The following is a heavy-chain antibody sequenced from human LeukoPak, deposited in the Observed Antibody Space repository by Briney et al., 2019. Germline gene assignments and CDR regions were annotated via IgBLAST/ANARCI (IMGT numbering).Heavy chain of an antibody. J-gene: IGHJ4*02. CDR1: GFTFSSYW. V-gene: IGHV3-74*01. D-gene: IGHD3/OR15-3a*01. CDR2: INTDGSST. Sequence: GGSLRLSCAASGFTFSSYWMHWVRQAPGKGLVWVSRINTDGSSTSYADSVKGRFTISRDNAKNTLYLQMNSLRAEDTAVYYCAGARGKLDPFDYWGQGPLATVP. CDR3: AGARGKLDPFDY.